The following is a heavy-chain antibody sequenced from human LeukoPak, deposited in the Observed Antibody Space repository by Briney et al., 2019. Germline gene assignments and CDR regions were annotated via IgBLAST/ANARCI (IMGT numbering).Heavy chain of an antibody. V-gene: IGHV4-59*01. CDR1: GGSISSYY. CDR3: ARGGDVVLMVYPHFDY. Sequence: KPSETLSLTCTVSGGSISSYYWSWIRQPPGKGLEWIGYIYYSGSTNYNPSLKSRVTISVDTSKNQFSLKLSSVTAADTAVYYCARGGDVVLMVYPHFDYWGQGTLVTVSS. CDR2: IYYSGST. D-gene: IGHD2-8*01. J-gene: IGHJ4*02.